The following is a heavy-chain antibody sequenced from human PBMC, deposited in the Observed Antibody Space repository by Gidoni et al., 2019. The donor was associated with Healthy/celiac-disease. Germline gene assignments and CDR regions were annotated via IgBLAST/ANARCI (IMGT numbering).Heavy chain of an antibody. CDR1: GLPFSDYY. CDR3: ARVWPTYYDILTHYGMDV. V-gene: IGHV3-11*01. J-gene: IGHJ6*02. D-gene: IGHD3-9*01. Sequence: QVQLVESGEGLVKPGGSLRLSCAASGLPFSDYYMSWIRQAPGKGLEWFSYISSSGSTIYYADSVKGRFTISRDNAKNSLYLQMNSLRAEDTAVYYCARVWPTYYDILTHYGMDVWGQGTTVTVSS. CDR2: ISSSGSTI.